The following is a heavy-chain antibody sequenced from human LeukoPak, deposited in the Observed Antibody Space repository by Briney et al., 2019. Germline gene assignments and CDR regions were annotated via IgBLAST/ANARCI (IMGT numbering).Heavy chain of an antibody. CDR1: RYTFTGYY. CDR3: TREWNWYYFDY. CDR2: INPHSGGT. V-gene: IGHV1-2*06. J-gene: IGHJ4*02. D-gene: IGHD1-7*01. Sequence: ASVKVSCKASRYTFTGYYMHWVRQAPGQGLEWMGRINPHSGGTNYAQKFQARVTMTRDTSISTAYMELSRLRSDDTAVYYCTREWNWYYFDYWGQGTLVTVSS.